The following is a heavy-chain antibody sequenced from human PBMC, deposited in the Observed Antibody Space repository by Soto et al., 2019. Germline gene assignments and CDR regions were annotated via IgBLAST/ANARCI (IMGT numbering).Heavy chain of an antibody. D-gene: IGHD6-19*01. CDR1: GFTFSIYA. V-gene: IGHV3-30-3*01. Sequence: QVQLVESGGGVVQPGRSLRLSCAASGFTFSIYAMHWVRQAPGKGLEWVAVISYDGNKKYYADSVKGRFTISRDNSKSTLYLQMNSRRAEDTAVYYRARGHSSGWDYFDYWGQGTLVTVSS. J-gene: IGHJ4*02. CDR2: ISYDGNKK. CDR3: ARGHSSGWDYFDY.